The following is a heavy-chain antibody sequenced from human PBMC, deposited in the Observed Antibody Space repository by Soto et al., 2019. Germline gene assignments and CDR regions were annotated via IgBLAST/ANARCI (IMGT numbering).Heavy chain of an antibody. Sequence: SETLSLTCAVSGGSISSGGYSWSWIRQPQGKGLEWIGYIYHSGSTYYNPSLKSRVAISVDRSKNQFSLKLSSVTAADTAVYYCARSELGYCSSTSCYTWFDPWGQGTLVTVSS. CDR1: GGSISSGGYS. D-gene: IGHD2-2*02. V-gene: IGHV4-30-2*01. CDR2: IYHSGST. J-gene: IGHJ5*02. CDR3: ARSELGYCSSTSCYTWFDP.